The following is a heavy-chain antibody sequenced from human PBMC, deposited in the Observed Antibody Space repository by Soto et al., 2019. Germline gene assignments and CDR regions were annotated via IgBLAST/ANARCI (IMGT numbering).Heavy chain of an antibody. J-gene: IGHJ4*02. Sequence: GGSLRLSCAASGFTFSSYWMSWVRQAPGKGLEWVANIKQDGSEKYYVDSVKGRFTISRDNAKNSLYLQMNSLRAEDTAVYYCARVGGILTGYYFDYWGQGTLVTVSS. D-gene: IGHD3-9*01. CDR1: GFTFSSYW. V-gene: IGHV3-7*03. CDR2: IKQDGSEK. CDR3: ARVGGILTGYYFDY.